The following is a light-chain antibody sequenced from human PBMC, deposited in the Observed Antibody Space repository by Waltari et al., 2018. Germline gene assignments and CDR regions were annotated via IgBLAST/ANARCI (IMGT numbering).Light chain of an antibody. J-gene: IGKJ4*01. CDR2: DAS. CDR3: QQFNNYPLT. Sequence: AIQLTQSPSSLSASAGDRVPITCRASQGISSALAWYQQKPGKAPVLLIYDASTLESGVPARFSGSGSGTDFTLTISSMQPEDFATYYCQQFNNYPLTFGGGTKVEIK. CDR1: QGISSA. V-gene: IGKV1D-13*01.